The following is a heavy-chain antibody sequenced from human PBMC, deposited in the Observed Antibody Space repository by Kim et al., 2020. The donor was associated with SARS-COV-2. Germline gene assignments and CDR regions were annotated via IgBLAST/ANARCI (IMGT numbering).Heavy chain of an antibody. D-gene: IGHD6-13*01. V-gene: IGHV3-30*04. J-gene: IGHJ4*02. CDR3: ARDNGKAD. CDR1: GFTFSSYA. CDR2: ISYDGSNK. Sequence: GGSLRLSCAASGFTFSSYAMHWVRQAPGKGLEWVAVISYDGSNKYYADSVKGRFTISRDNSKNTLYLQMNSLRAEDTAVYYCARDNGKADWGQGTLVTVSS.